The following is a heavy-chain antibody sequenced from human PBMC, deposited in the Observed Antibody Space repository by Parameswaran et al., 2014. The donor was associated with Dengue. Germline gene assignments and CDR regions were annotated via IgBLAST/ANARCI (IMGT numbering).Heavy chain of an antibody. J-gene: IGHJ6*02. CDR3: ARAPWSGGHYYYAMDV. Sequence: WVRQAPGQRLEWLGWINVDNGNTKYSQNFQDRVITTRDTSASTAYMELSSLSSEDTAVYYCARAPWSGGHYYYAMDVWGQGTTVTVSS. V-gene: IGHV1-3*01. D-gene: IGHD3-10*01. CDR2: INVDNGNT.